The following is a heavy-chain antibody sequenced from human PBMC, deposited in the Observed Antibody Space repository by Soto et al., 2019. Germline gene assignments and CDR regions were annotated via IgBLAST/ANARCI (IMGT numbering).Heavy chain of an antibody. V-gene: IGHV4-34*01. CDR2: IDHSGYT. CDR3: ARVRDWFDP. Sequence: PSETLSLTCAVYGGYFSCYCWNWIRQPPGKGLEWIGEIDHSGYTNYNPSLKSRVTISVDTSKNQFSLRLTSVTAADTAVYYCARVRDWFDPWGQGTLVTVSS. J-gene: IGHJ5*02. D-gene: IGHD3-3*01. CDR1: GGYFSCYC.